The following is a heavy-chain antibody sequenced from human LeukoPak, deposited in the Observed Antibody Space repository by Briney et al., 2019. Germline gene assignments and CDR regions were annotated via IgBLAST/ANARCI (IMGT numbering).Heavy chain of an antibody. CDR1: GFTFSSYS. J-gene: IGHJ5*02. V-gene: IGHV3-21*01. CDR3: ARDGDYGGYSWFDP. Sequence: GGSLRLSCAASGFTFSSYSMNWVRQAPGKGLEWVSSISSSSSYIYYADSVKGRFTISRDNAKNSLYLQMNSLRAEDTAVYYCARDGDYGGYSWFDPWGQGTLVTVSS. D-gene: IGHD4-17*01. CDR2: ISSSSSYI.